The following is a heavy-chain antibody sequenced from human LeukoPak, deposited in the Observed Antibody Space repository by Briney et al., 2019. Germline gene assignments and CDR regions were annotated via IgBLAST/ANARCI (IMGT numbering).Heavy chain of an antibody. CDR2: INWNGGST. CDR1: GFTFDDYG. J-gene: IGHJ4*02. V-gene: IGHV3-20*04. CDR3: ARRYNWNGRADY. D-gene: IGHD1-20*01. Sequence: TGGSLRLSCAASGFTFDDYGMSWVRQAPGKGLEWVSGINWNGGSTGYADSVKGRFTISRDNAKNSLYLQMNSLRAEDKALYYCARRYNWNGRADYWGQGTLVTVSS.